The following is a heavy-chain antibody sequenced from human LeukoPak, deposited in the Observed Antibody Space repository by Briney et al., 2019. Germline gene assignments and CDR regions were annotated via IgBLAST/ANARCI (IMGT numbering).Heavy chain of an antibody. Sequence: SGPTLVKPTQALTLTCTFSGFSLSTSGVGVGWIRQPPGKALEWLALIYWNDDKRYSPSLKSRLTITKDTSKNQVVLTMTNMDPVDTATYYCAHRLSYSSTWWSLGFFDYWGQGTLVTVSS. V-gene: IGHV2-5*01. CDR2: IYWNDDK. J-gene: IGHJ4*02. CDR3: AHRLSYSSTWWSLGFFDY. CDR1: GFSLSTSGVG. D-gene: IGHD6-13*01.